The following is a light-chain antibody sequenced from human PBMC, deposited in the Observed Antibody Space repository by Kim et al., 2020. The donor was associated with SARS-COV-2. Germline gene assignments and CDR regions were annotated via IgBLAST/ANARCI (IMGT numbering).Light chain of an antibody. CDR2: SNN. CDR3: ATWDDSLNAVV. V-gene: IGLV1-44*01. J-gene: IGLJ2*01. Sequence: GQRVTISCSGSSSNIGSTTVSWYQQLPGAAPKLLIYSNNQRPSGVPDRFSGSKSGTSASLAISGLQSEDEADYYCATWDDSLNAVVFGGGTQLTVL. CDR1: SSNIGSTT.